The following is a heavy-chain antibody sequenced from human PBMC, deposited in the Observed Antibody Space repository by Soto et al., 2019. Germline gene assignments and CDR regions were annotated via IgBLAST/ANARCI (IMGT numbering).Heavy chain of an antibody. V-gene: IGHV3-53*01. CDR1: WFTVNSSY. J-gene: IGHJ4*02. CDR3: ARIPYDNSGTIFDY. CDR2: IESGGST. D-gene: IGHD3-22*01. Sequence: GGSLRLSCNASWFTVNSSYMSWVRQAPGMGLEWVAVIESGGSTHYADSVKGRFTISRDNSKNMIYLQLDTLRADDTAVYYCARIPYDNSGTIFDYWGQGTQVTVSS.